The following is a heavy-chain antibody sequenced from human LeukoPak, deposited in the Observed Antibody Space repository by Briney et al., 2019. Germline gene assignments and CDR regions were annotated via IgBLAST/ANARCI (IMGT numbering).Heavy chain of an antibody. CDR1: GYTFTGYY. V-gene: IGHV1-2*02. CDR3: ARNNADGEGRFSY. D-gene: IGHD3-10*01. J-gene: IGHJ4*02. Sequence: ASVKVSCKASGYTFTGYYMHWVRQAPGQGLEWMGWINPNSGGTNYAQKFQGRVTMTRDTSISTAYMELSRLRSDDTAVYYCARNNADGEGRFSYWGQGTLVTVSS. CDR2: INPNSGGT.